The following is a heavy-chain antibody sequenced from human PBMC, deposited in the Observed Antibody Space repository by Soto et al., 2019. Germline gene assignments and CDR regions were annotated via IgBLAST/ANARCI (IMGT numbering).Heavy chain of an antibody. CDR1: GGTFSSYA. D-gene: IGHD3-22*01. J-gene: IGHJ4*02. V-gene: IGHV1-69*13. Sequence: SVNVACKAAGGTFSSYAISWGRQAPGQGLEWMGGIIPIFGTANYAQKFQGRVTITADESTSTAYMELSSLRAEDTAVYYCGREAIIVIAAPEYYFDYWGQGTLVTVSS. CDR2: IIPIFGTA. CDR3: GREAIIVIAAPEYYFDY.